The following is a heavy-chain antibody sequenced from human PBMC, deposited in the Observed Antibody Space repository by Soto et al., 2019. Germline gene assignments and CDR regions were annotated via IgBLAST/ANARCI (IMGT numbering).Heavy chain of an antibody. CDR2: ISYDGSYN. D-gene: IGHD1-1*01. J-gene: IGHJ6*02. CDR3: ARPLQRLGFYYYGMDV. Sequence: QVQLVESGGGVVQPGRSLRLSCAASGFTFSTYAMYWVRQAPGKGLEWVAIISYDGSYNYYADSVKGRFTISRDNSQNTLYLQMNSLRTEDTAVYYCARPLQRLGFYYYGMDVWGQGTTITVSS. CDR1: GFTFSTYA. V-gene: IGHV3-30*03.